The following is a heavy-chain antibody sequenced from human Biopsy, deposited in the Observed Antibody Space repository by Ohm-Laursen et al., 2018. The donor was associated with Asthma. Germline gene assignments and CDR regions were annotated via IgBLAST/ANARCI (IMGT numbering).Heavy chain of an antibody. D-gene: IGHD3-10*01. CDR1: GFTFSSYG. J-gene: IGHJ4*02. CDR3: ARGLDYSGRSGFDY. CDR2: MSYDGSIK. V-gene: IGHV3-33*05. Sequence: SLRLSCAASGFTFSSYGMDWVRQAPGKGLEWVALMSYDGSIKDYSDSVKGRFTISRGNSMNTLYLHMNSLRVEDTAVYYCARGLDYSGRSGFDYWGQGTLVTVSS.